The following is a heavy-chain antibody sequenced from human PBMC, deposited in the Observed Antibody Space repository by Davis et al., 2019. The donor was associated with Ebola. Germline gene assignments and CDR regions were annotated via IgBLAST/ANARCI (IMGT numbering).Heavy chain of an antibody. CDR2: IYYSGST. CDR1: GGSISSGGYY. V-gene: IGHV4-31*03. J-gene: IGHJ6*03. Sequence: MPSETLSLTCTASGGSISSGGYYWSWIRQHPGKGLEWIGYIYYSGSTYYNPSLKSRVTISVDTSKNQFSLKLSSVTAADTAVYYCARDTGAARPSHRGYYYYYYMDVWGKGTTVTVSS. CDR3: ARDTGAARPSHRGYYYYYYMDV. D-gene: IGHD7-27*01.